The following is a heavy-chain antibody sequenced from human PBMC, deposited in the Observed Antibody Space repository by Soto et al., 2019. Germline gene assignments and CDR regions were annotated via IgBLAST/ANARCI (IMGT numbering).Heavy chain of an antibody. J-gene: IGHJ4*02. Sequence: PGGSLRLSCAASGFTFSSYGMHWVRQAPGKGLEWVAVISYDGSNKYYADSVKGRFTISRDNSKNTLYLQMNSLRAEDTAVYYCGSSSGYYFRLNYWGQGTLVTVSS. V-gene: IGHV3-30*03. CDR2: ISYDGSNK. CDR1: GFTFSSYG. CDR3: GSSSGYYFRLNY. D-gene: IGHD3-22*01.